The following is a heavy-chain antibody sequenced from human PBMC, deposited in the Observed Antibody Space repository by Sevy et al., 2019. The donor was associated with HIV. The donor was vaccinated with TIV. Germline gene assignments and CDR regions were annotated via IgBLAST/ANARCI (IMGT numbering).Heavy chain of an antibody. V-gene: IGHV3-11*01. Sequence: GGSLRLSCAASGFTFSDYNMIWIRQAPGRGLEWISYIRSTGDTIYYADSVKGRFTISRDNAKNSLYLQMNSLTAGDTAVYYSARVFGSAIVRATPAYWGQGTLVTASS. CDR3: ARVFGSAIVRATPAY. CDR1: GFTFSDYN. D-gene: IGHD1-26*01. CDR2: IRSTGDTI. J-gene: IGHJ4*02.